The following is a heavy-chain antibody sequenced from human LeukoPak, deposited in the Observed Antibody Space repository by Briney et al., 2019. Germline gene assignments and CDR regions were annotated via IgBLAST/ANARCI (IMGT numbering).Heavy chain of an antibody. Sequence: ASVKVSCKASGYTFTSYGISWVRQAPGQGLEWMGWISAYNGNTNYAQKLQGRVTMTTDTSTSTAYMELRSLRSDDTAVYYCAGVTMVPGVIPNWFDPWGRGTLVTVSS. D-gene: IGHD3-10*01. J-gene: IGHJ5*02. CDR1: GYTFTSYG. CDR2: ISAYNGNT. V-gene: IGHV1-18*01. CDR3: AGVTMVPGVIPNWFDP.